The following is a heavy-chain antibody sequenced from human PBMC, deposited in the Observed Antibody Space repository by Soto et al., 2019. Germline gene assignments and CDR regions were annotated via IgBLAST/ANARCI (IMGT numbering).Heavy chain of an antibody. J-gene: IGHJ5*02. V-gene: IGHV3-30-3*01. CDR2: ISYDGSNK. CDR1: GFTFSSYA. D-gene: IGHD6-19*01. Sequence: ESGGGVVQPGRSLRLSCAASGFTFSSYAMHWVRQAPGKGLEWVAVISYDGSNKYYADSVKGRFTISRDNSKNTLYLQMNSLRAEDTAVYYCAREPNEYSSGWFGGGGDNWFDPWGQGTLVTVSS. CDR3: AREPNEYSSGWFGGGGDNWFDP.